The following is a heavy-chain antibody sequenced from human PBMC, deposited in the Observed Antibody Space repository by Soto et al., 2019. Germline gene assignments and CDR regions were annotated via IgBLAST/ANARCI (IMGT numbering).Heavy chain of an antibody. Sequence: TLSLTCSVYGASFSGYYWSWIRQSPGKGLEWIGEVHHSGSTHYNPSLKSRLTFSIDESQSQFYMMLTSVTAADTALYFCARGHSTSGYDSWGQGSLVTVSS. CDR1: GASFSGYY. J-gene: IGHJ4*02. CDR2: VHHSGST. V-gene: IGHV4-34*01. CDR3: ARGHSTSGYDS. D-gene: IGHD6-6*01.